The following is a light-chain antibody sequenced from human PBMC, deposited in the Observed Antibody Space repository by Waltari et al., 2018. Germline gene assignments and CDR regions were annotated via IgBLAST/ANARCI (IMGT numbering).Light chain of an antibody. CDR1: ETGNSD. CDR3: QQSYSNPPWT. V-gene: IGKV1-39*01. J-gene: IGKJ1*01. CDR2: GAT. Sequence: EIQMTQSPSSLSASTGDRVIITCRASETGNSDLNWFQQKAGKAPSLLIYGATTLESGVPSRFSGSGSGTEFTLTISSLQPEDFATYICQQSYSNPPWTFGQGTKVEVK.